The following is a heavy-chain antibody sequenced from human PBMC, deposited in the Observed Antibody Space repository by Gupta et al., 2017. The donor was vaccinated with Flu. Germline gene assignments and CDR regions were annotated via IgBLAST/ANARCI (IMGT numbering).Heavy chain of an antibody. Sequence: EVQLVESGGGLVQPGGSLRLSCAASGFTFSSYWMHWVRQAPGKGLVWVSVINSDGSSTSYADSVKGRFPISRDNAKNTLFLQMNSLRAEDTAVYYCAREAAAAGTMWGQGTLVTVSS. V-gene: IGHV3-74*01. D-gene: IGHD6-13*01. J-gene: IGHJ4*02. CDR3: AREAAAAGTM. CDR2: INSDGSST. CDR1: GFTFSSYW.